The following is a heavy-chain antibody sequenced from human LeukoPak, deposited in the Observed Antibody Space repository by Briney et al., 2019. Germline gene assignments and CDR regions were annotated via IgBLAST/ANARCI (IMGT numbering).Heavy chain of an antibody. V-gene: IGHV4-39*07. CDR3: AREARDIVVVPAAMHPLYYYYYGMDV. CDR1: GGSISSSSYF. CDR2: IYYSGST. Sequence: PSETLSLTCTVSGGSISSSSYFWGWVRQPPGKGLEWVGSIYYSGSTYYSPSLKSRVTISVDTSKNQFSLKLSSVTAADTAVYYCAREARDIVVVPAAMHPLYYYYYGMDVWGQGTTVTVSS. J-gene: IGHJ6*02. D-gene: IGHD2-2*01.